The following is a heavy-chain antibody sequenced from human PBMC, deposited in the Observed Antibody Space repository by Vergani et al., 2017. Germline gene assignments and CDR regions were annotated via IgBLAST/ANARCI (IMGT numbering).Heavy chain of an antibody. V-gene: IGHV1-18*01. CDR1: GYTFTSYG. CDR2: ISAYNGNT. D-gene: IGHD3-10*01. Sequence: QVQLVQSGAEVKKPGASVKVSCKASGYTFTSYGISWVRQAPGQGLEWMGWISAYNGNTNYAQKLQGRVTMTTDTSTSTAYMELRSLRSDDTAVYYCARVRRLLWFGESPDFDYWGQGTLVTVSS. J-gene: IGHJ4*02. CDR3: ARVRRLLWFGESPDFDY.